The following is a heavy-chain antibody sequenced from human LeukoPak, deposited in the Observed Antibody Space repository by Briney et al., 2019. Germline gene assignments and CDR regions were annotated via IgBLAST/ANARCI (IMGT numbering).Heavy chain of an antibody. J-gene: IGHJ4*02. Sequence: ASVKVSCKASGYTFTSYYMHWVRQAPGQGLEWMGIINPSGGSTSYAQKFQGRVTMTRDTSTSTVYMELSSLRSEDTAVYYSARVAAYLLSAASEDFDYWGQGTLVTVSS. CDR2: INPSGGST. CDR1: GYTFTSYY. CDR3: ARVAAYLLSAASEDFDY. V-gene: IGHV1-46*01. D-gene: IGHD2-15*01.